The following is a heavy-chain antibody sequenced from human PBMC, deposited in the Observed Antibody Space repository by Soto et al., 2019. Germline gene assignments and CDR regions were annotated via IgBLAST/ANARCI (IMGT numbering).Heavy chain of an antibody. V-gene: IGHV4-39*01. D-gene: IGHD3-9*01. J-gene: IGHJ4*02. CDR1: GGSISSSSYY. CDR2: IYYSGST. Sequence: SETLSLTCTVSGGSISSSSYYWGWIRQPPGKGLEWIGSIYYSGSTYYNPSLKSRVTISVDTSKNQFSLKLSSVTAADTAVYYCARLIDILTGYFYFDYWGQGTLVTVSS. CDR3: ARLIDILTGYFYFDY.